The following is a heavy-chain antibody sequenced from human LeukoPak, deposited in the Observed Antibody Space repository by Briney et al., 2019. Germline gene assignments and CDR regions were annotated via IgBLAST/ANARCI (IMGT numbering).Heavy chain of an antibody. Sequence: GASVKVSCKASGYTFTGYYMHWVRQAPGQGLEWMGWINPSSGGTNYAQKFQGRVTMTRDTSISTAYMELSRLRSDDTAVYYCARTVRVLRYFDWLFRYWGQGTLVTVSS. J-gene: IGHJ4*02. CDR2: INPSSGGT. V-gene: IGHV1-2*02. D-gene: IGHD3-9*01. CDR1: GYTFTGYY. CDR3: ARTVRVLRYFDWLFRY.